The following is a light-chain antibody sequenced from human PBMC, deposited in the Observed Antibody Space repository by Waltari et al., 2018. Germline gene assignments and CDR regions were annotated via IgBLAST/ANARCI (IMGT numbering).Light chain of an antibody. CDR2: RNT. CDR3: ASWDDSLSHWV. V-gene: IGLV1-47*01. J-gene: IGLJ3*02. Sequence: QSVPTQPPSASGTPGQRVSISCSGSSSNIGSKFVSWYQQLPGSAPKLLIIRNTQRSSGVPDRFSVSKSGTSASLAISGLRSDDEGYYYCASWDDSLSHWVFGGGTKVTVL. CDR1: SSNIGSKF.